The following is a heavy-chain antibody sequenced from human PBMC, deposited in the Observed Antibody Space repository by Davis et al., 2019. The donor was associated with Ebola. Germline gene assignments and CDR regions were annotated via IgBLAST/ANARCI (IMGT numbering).Heavy chain of an antibody. J-gene: IGHJ4*02. CDR3: ARVRVDCSGGRCCFLFDY. D-gene: IGHD2-15*01. V-gene: IGHV3-20*04. CDR1: GFIFDDYA. Sequence: GESLKISCAASGFIFDDYAMTWVRQTPGKGLEWVSGINWNGGSTGYADSVKGRFTISRDNAKNSLYLQMDTLRAEDTALYYCARVRVDCSGGRCCFLFDYWGQGTLVTVSS. CDR2: INWNGGST.